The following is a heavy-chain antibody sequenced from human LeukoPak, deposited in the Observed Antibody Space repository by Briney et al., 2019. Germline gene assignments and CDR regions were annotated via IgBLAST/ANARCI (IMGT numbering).Heavy chain of an antibody. CDR2: ISPYNGNT. Sequence: ASVKVSCKASGYTFTNCGISWVRQAPGQGLEWMGWISPYNGNTNYSQKFQGRVTMTTDTSTSTAYMELRSLRSEDTAVYYCAREGMGAHDAFDIWGQGTMVTVSS. V-gene: IGHV1-18*01. CDR3: AREGMGAHDAFDI. CDR1: GYTFTNCG. J-gene: IGHJ3*02. D-gene: IGHD1-26*01.